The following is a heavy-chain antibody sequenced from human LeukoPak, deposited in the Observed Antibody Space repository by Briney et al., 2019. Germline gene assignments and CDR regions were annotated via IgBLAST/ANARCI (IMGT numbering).Heavy chain of an antibody. V-gene: IGHV4-59*08. CDR1: GGSISSYY. CDR3: ARPYYYDSRIDP. Sequence: SETLSLTCTVSGGSISSYYWSWIRQLPGKGLEWIGYIYYSGSTNYNPSLKSRVTISVDTSKNQFSLKLSSVTAADTAVYYCARPYYYDSRIDPWGQGILVTVSS. D-gene: IGHD3-22*01. J-gene: IGHJ5*02. CDR2: IYYSGST.